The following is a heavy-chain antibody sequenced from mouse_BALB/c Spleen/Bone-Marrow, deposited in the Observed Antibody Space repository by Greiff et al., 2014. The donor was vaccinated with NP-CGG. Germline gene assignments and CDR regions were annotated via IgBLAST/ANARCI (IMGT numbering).Heavy chain of an antibody. D-gene: IGHD1-1*01. CDR2: ISSGSSTV. CDR3: ARSGSSSGYFDY. V-gene: IGHV5-17*02. Sequence: VQLKESGGGLVQPGGARKLSCAASGFTFSSFGMPWGRQAPEKGLGGVAYISSGSSTVYYADKVMGRFTISRDNPKNTLLLQMTSLRSEDTAMYYCARSGSSSGYFDYWGQGTTLTASS. CDR1: GFTFSSFG. J-gene: IGHJ2*01.